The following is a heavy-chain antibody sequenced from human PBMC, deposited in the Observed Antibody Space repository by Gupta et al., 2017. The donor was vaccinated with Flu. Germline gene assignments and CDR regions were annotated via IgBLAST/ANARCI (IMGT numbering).Heavy chain of an antibody. J-gene: IGHJ4*02. CDR1: GFTVSSYA. CDR3: ATRPFDY. V-gene: IGHV3-23*01. CDR2: ISSSGSST. Sequence: AASGFTVSSYAMSWVRQAPGKGLEWVSTISSSGSSTYYADSVKGRFTISRDNSRDTLYLQMNSLRAEDTAVYYCATRPFDYWGQGTLVTVSS.